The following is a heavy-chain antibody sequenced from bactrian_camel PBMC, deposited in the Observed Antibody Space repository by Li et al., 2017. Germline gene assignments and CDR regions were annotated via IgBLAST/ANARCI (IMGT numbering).Heavy chain of an antibody. CDR1: GFTFSTYD. Sequence: HVQLVESGGGLVQPGGSLRLSCAASGFTFSTYDMSWVRQAPGKGLEWVSAINTGGETTYYADSVKGRFTISRDNAKKTLHLQMNSLKTEDTAMYYCAKETYGLPSDWGQGTQVTVS. J-gene: IGHJ4*01. V-gene: IGHV3S1*01. CDR3: AKETYGLPSD. D-gene: IGHD5*01. CDR2: INTGGETT.